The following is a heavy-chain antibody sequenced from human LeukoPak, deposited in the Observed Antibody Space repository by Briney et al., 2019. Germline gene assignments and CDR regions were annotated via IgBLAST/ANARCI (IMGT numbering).Heavy chain of an antibody. J-gene: IGHJ4*02. CDR3: ARGRGLDY. V-gene: IGHV4-59*01. D-gene: IGHD2-15*01. CDR1: GGSISSYY. Sequence: SETLSLTCTVSGGSISSYYWSWIRQLPGKGLEWIGYIYYSGSTNYNPSLKSRVTISVDTSKNEFSLKLSSVNAADTAVYYCARGRGLDYWGQGTLVTVSS. CDR2: IYYSGST.